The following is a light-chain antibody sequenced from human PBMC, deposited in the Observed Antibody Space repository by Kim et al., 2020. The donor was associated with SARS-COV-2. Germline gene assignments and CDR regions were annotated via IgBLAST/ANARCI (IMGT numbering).Light chain of an antibody. CDR3: CSYAGTYISVL. CDR1: SSDIGGYNY. CDR2: DVT. Sequence: QSVNISCIGISSDIGGYNYASWYQTHPGKPPKLMIYDVTKRPSGVPDRFSGSKSGKTASLTISGLQAADDADYYCCSYAGTYISVLFGGGTQLTVL. J-gene: IGLJ2*01. V-gene: IGLV2-11*01.